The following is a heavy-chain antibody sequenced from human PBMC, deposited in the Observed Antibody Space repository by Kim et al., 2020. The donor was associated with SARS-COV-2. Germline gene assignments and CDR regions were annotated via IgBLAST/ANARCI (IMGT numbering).Heavy chain of an antibody. Sequence: GGSLRLSCAASGFTFSSHWMYWVRQAPGKGLVGVSRINSDGSDISYADSVKGRFTISRDNAKNTLYLQMNSLTAEDTAVYHCVRDSSLSPWGRGTPVSVS. CDR1: GFTFSSHW. J-gene: IGHJ5*02. D-gene: IGHD6-6*01. CDR2: INSDGSDI. CDR3: VRDSSLSP. V-gene: IGHV3-74*01.